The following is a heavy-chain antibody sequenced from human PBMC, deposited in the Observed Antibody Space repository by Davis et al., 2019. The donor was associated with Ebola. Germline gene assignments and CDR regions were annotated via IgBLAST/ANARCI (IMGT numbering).Heavy chain of an antibody. J-gene: IGHJ6*02. CDR3: AREFEPYAMDV. D-gene: IGHD3-16*01. V-gene: IGHV3-74*01. Sequence: FIISRDNAKTSLYLQMNSLRDEDTAVYYCAREFEPYAMDVWGQGTTVTVSS.